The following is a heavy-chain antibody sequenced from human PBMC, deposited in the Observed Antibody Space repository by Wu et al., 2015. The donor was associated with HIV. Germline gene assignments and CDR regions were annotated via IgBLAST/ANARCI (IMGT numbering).Heavy chain of an antibody. CDR1: GGTFSSFA. V-gene: IGHV1-69*05. Sequence: QVQLVQSGAEVKKPGSSVKVSCKASGGTFSSFAFSWVRQAPGQGLEWIGGIIPITGTANYVQNLQGRVTVTTDDSTGTAYMDLASLTSEDTGIYYCAATYMTSSGTILFDSWGQGTLVTVSS. J-gene: IGHJ4*02. CDR3: AATYMTSSGTILFDS. CDR2: IIPITGTA. D-gene: IGHD2-21*01.